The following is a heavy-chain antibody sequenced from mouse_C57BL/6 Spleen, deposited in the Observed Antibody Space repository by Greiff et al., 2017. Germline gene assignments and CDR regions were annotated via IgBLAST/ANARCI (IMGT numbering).Heavy chain of an antibody. CDR2: IDPENGDT. Sequence: VQLQQSGAELVRPGASVKLSCTASGFNIKDDYMHWVKQRPEQGLEWIGWIDPENGDTEYASKFQGKATIPADTSSNTAYLQLSILTSEDTAVYYCTTVPPYYGSSIYYAMDYWGQGTSVTVSS. V-gene: IGHV14-4*01. J-gene: IGHJ4*01. D-gene: IGHD1-1*01. CDR1: GFNIKDDY. CDR3: TTVPPYYGSSIYYAMDY.